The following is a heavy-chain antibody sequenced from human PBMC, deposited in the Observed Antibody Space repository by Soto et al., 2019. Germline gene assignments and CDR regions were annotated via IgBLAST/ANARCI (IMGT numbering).Heavy chain of an antibody. Sequence: QVQLVESGGGVVQPGRSLRLSCAASGFTFSSYAMHWVRQAPGKGLEWVAVISYDGSNKYYADSVKGRFTISRDNSKNTLYLQMNSLRAEDTAGYYCARWGSGPSADDYWGQGTLVTVSS. J-gene: IGHJ4*02. CDR2: ISYDGSNK. CDR3: ARWGSGPSADDY. CDR1: GFTFSSYA. V-gene: IGHV3-30-3*01. D-gene: IGHD2-15*01.